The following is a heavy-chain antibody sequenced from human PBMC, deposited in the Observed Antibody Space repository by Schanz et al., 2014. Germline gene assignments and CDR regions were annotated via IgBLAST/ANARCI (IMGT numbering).Heavy chain of an antibody. J-gene: IGHJ4*02. V-gene: IGHV1-69*02. CDR2: IIPIHGIV. D-gene: IGHD2-2*01. CDR3: ARVEGPGATWGVDF. Sequence: QVQLVQSGAEVKKPGSSMKVSCKASGGTFSTYPINWLRQAPGQGLEWMGRIIPIHGIVNYAQRFQDRVRITADKSTSTVYMELSRLTSYDTAVFYCARVEGPGATWGVDFWGQGSLVTVSS. CDR1: GGTFSTYP.